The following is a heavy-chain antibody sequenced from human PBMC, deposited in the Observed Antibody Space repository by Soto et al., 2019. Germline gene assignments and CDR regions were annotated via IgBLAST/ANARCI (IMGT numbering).Heavy chain of an antibody. CDR3: AKSPRGFVVVVAHKYYFDY. J-gene: IGHJ4*02. D-gene: IGHD2-15*01. Sequence: GGSLRLSCAASGFTFSSYAMSWVRQAPGKGLEWVSAISGSGGSTYYADSVKGRFTISRDNSKNTLYLQMNSLRAEDTAVYYCAKSPRGFVVVVAHKYYFDYWGQGTLVTVSS. CDR1: GFTFSSYA. V-gene: IGHV3-23*01. CDR2: ISGSGGST.